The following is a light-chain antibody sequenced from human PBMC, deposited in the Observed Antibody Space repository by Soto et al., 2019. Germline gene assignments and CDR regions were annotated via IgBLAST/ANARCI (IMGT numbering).Light chain of an antibody. Sequence: EIVLTQSPGTLSLSPGERATLSCRASQSVSSSYLAWYQQKPGHAPRLLIYGTTSRATGIPDRFSGSGSWTDVTLTISRREPEDVAVYYCHQYCSSPLVTFGQGTRLEIK. CDR3: HQYCSSPLVT. J-gene: IGKJ5*01. V-gene: IGKV3-20*01. CDR2: GTT. CDR1: QSVSSSY.